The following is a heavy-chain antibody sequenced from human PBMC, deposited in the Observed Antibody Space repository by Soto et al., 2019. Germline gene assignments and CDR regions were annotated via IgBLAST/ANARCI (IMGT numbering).Heavy chain of an antibody. V-gene: IGHV1-46*03. CDR3: ARGGQTGSSWFS. J-gene: IGHJ1*01. CDR1: GYAFTSYS. Sequence: GASVKVSCKTSGYAFTSYSMHWVRQAPGQGLEWMGVINPSGGRTSYTQKFQGRVTMTRDTSTSTVYMELSSLRSEDTAVYYCARGGQTGSSWFSWGQGTLVTVSS. CDR2: INPSGGRT. D-gene: IGHD6-13*01.